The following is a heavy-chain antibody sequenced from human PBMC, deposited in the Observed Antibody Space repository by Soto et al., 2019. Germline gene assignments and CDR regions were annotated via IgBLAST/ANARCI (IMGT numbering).Heavy chain of an antibody. CDR2: ISSSSSYI. Sequence: EVQLVESGGGLVKPGGSLRLSCAASGFTFSSYSMNWVRQAPGKGLELVSSISSSSSYIYYADSVKGRFTISRDNAKNSLYLQMNSLRAEDTAVYYCARGLGYRNYGLGYLGQGTLVTVSS. CDR3: ARGLGYRNYGLGY. D-gene: IGHD4-4*01. V-gene: IGHV3-21*01. J-gene: IGHJ4*02. CDR1: GFTFSSYS.